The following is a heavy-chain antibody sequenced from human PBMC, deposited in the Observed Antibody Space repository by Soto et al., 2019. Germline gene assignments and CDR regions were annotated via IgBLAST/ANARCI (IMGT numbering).Heavy chain of an antibody. CDR3: ERPGAY. CDR2: IYFSGKT. D-gene: IGHD7-27*01. V-gene: IGHV4-39*01. Sequence: PSETLSLTCTVSGVSISSSSYYWGWIRQTPGKGLGWIGTIYFSGKTYYNPSLKSRLTISVDRSKNQCALNLTSVTAADTAVYYCERPGAYWGPGTLVTGSS. CDR1: GVSISSSSYY. J-gene: IGHJ4*02.